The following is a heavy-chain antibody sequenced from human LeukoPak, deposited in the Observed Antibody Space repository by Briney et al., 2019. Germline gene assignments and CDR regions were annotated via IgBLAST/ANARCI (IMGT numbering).Heavy chain of an antibody. CDR1: GGSISSGGYY. J-gene: IGHJ4*02. Sequence: SQTLSLTCTVSGGSISSGGYYWSWIRQHPGKGLEWIGYIYYSGSTYYNPSLKSRLTISVDTSKNQFSLKLSSVTAADTAVYYCARADSSSWYWRLDYWGQGTLVTVSS. V-gene: IGHV4-31*03. CDR2: IYYSGST. D-gene: IGHD6-13*01. CDR3: ARADSSSWYWRLDY.